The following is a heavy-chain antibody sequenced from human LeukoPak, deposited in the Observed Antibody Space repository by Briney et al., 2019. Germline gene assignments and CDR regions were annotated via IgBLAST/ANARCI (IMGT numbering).Heavy chain of an antibody. CDR1: GFTFSSYA. V-gene: IGHV3-23*01. Sequence: GGSLRLSCAASGFTFSSYAMSWVRQAPGKGLEWVSAISGSGGSTYYADSVKGRFTISRDNSKNTLYLQMNSLRAEDTAVYYCAGGTSSGYYYYYYGMDVWGQGTTVTVSS. D-gene: IGHD3-22*01. J-gene: IGHJ6*02. CDR2: ISGSGGST. CDR3: AGGTSSGYYYYYYGMDV.